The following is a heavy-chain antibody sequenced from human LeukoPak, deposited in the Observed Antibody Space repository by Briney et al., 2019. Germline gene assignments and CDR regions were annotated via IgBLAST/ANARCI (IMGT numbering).Heavy chain of an antibody. J-gene: IGHJ4*02. D-gene: IGHD2-21*02. CDR1: GFTFSSYW. CDR3: ARDPPYYGGDCYFDY. Sequence: GGSLRLSCAASGFTFSSYWMHWVRHAPGKGLVWVSRINSDGSSTSYADSVKGRFTISRDNAKNTLYLQMNSLRAEDTAVYYCARDPPYYGGDCYFDYWGQGTLVTVSS. V-gene: IGHV3-74*01. CDR2: INSDGSST.